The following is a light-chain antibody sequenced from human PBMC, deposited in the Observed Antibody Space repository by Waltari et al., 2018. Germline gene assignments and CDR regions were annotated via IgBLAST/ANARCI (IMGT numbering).Light chain of an antibody. CDR2: EDN. J-gene: IGLJ2*01. Sequence: NFMLTQPHSVSESPGKTVTISCTRSSGSIASNYVQWYPPRPGSSPTTVIYEDNQRPSGVPGRFSGSIDSSSNSASLTISGRKTEDEADFYCQSYDSSNRDVVFGGGTKLTVL. CDR1: SGSIASNY. V-gene: IGLV6-57*01. CDR3: QSYDSSNRDVV.